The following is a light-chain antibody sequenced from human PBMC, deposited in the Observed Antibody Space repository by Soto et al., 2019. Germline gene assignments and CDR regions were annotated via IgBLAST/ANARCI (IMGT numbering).Light chain of an antibody. J-gene: IGKJ5*01. CDR1: QSVSNNY. V-gene: IGKV3-20*01. CDR3: QQYVSSPWA. CDR2: GAP. Sequence: IVLTQSPGTVSLSPGELATLSCSVSQSVSNNYLAWYQQKPGQAPRLLIYGAPRRATGIPDRFTGSGSGTDFTLTISRLEPEDFAVYYCQQYVSSPWAFGQGTRLEI.